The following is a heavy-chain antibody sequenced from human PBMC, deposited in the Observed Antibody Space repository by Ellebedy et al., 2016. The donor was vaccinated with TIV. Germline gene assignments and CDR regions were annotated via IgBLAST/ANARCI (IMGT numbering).Heavy chain of an antibody. V-gene: IGHV4-39*01. D-gene: IGHD1-1*01. J-gene: IGHJ4*02. CDR3: ARLNGDWNVKWSFDY. CDR1: GDSISSETYY. CDR2: IHYSGSA. Sequence: MPSETLSLTCTVSGDSISSETYYWGWVRQSPGKGLEWIGSIHYSGSADYSSSLKSRVTMSVDTSNNQFSLKLRSVTPADTAVYYCARLNGDWNVKWSFDYWGQGTLVTVSS.